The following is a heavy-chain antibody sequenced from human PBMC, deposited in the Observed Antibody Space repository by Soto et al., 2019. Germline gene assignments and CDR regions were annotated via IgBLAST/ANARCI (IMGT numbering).Heavy chain of an antibody. V-gene: IGHV1-69*06. Sequence: QGQLVQSGAEVKKPGSSVKVSCKASGGTFSSYAISWVRQSPGQGLEWMGGIIPMFGTANYAQKIQGRVTITADNSTTTAYMELSSLRSEDTSVYYCASAPIVVVPGALDYSYDMDVWSQGTTVTVSS. CDR1: GGTFSSYA. CDR3: ASAPIVVVPGALDYSYDMDV. J-gene: IGHJ6*02. CDR2: IIPMFGTA. D-gene: IGHD2-2*01.